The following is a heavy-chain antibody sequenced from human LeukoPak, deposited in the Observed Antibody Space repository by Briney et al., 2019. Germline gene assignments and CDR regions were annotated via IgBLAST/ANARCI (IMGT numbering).Heavy chain of an antibody. V-gene: IGHV4-30-2*01. CDR3: ARDQYGDNGEYWFDP. Sequence: SETLSLTCAVSGGSISSGGYSWSWIRQPPGKGLEWIGYIYHSGSTYYSPSLKSRVTISVDRSKNQFSLKLSSVTAADTAVYYCARDQYGDNGEYWFDPWGQGTLVTVSS. J-gene: IGHJ5*02. D-gene: IGHD4-17*01. CDR1: GGSISSGGYS. CDR2: IYHSGST.